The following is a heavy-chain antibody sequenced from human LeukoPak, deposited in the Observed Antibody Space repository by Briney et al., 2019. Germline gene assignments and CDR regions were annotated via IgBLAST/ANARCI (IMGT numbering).Heavy chain of an antibody. CDR1: GFTFSAYN. V-gene: IGHV3-21*04. CDR2: ISSSSSYI. D-gene: IGHD6-13*01. CDR3: ARDAAAGTRYYFDY. J-gene: IGHJ4*02. Sequence: PGGSLRLSCAASGFTFSAYNMNWVRRTPGKGLEWVSSISSSSSYIYYADSVKGRFTISRDNAKNSLYLQMNSLRAEDTALYYCARDAAAGTRYYFDYWGQGTLVTVSS.